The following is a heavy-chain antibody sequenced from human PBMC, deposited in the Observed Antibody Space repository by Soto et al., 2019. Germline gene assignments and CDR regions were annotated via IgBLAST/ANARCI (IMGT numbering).Heavy chain of an antibody. J-gene: IGHJ5*02. Sequence: SETLSLTCAVHGGSFSGYYWSWIRQTPGKGLEWIGEIDHSGSANYNPSLTSRVTISVDTSKNHLSLKLTSVTAADTAVYYCARAYSSGWYWFDPLGQGTLVTVSS. CDR1: GGSFSGYY. V-gene: IGHV4-34*01. CDR3: ARAYSSGWYWFDP. D-gene: IGHD6-19*01. CDR2: IDHSGSA.